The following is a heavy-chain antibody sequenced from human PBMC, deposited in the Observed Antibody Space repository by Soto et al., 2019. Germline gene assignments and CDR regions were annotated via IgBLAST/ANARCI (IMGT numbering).Heavy chain of an antibody. CDR3: ARQSGITGTTHYYGMDV. CDR2: IYPGDSDT. V-gene: IGHV5-51*01. J-gene: IGHJ6*02. Sequence: GESLKISCKGSGYSFTSYWIGWVRQMPGKGLEWMGIIYPGDSDTRYSPSFQGQVTISADKSISTAYLQWSSLKASDTAMYHCARQSGITGTTHYYGMDVWGQGTTVTVSS. CDR1: GYSFTSYW. D-gene: IGHD1-20*01.